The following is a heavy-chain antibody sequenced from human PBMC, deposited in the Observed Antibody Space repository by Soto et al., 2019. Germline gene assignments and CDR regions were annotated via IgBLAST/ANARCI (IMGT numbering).Heavy chain of an antibody. J-gene: IGHJ4*02. Sequence: SETLSLTCTVSGGSISSGGYYWSWIRQHPGKGLEWIGYIYYSGSTYYNPSLKSRVTISVDTSKNQFSLKLSSVTAADTAVYYCARAQDLYDYVWGSYRYTESYFDYWGQGTLVTVSS. CDR3: ARAQDLYDYVWGSYRYTESYFDY. V-gene: IGHV4-31*03. CDR2: IYYSGST. CDR1: GGSISSGGYY. D-gene: IGHD3-16*02.